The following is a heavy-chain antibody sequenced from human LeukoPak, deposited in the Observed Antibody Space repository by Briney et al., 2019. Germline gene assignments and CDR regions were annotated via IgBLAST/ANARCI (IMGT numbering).Heavy chain of an antibody. J-gene: IGHJ3*02. D-gene: IGHD3-10*01. CDR1: GFTFSSYS. Sequence: GGSLRLSCAASGFTFSSYSMNWVRQAPGKGLEWVSSISSSTYIYYADSVKGRFTISRDNAKNSLYLQMNSLRAEDTAVYCCARDRSRGLLDAFDIWGQGTMVTVSS. V-gene: IGHV3-21*01. CDR2: ISSSTYI. CDR3: ARDRSRGLLDAFDI.